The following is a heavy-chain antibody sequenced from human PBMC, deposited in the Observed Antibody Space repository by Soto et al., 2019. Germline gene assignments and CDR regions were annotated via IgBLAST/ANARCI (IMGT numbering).Heavy chain of an antibody. Sequence: SVKVSCKASGGTFSSYAISWVRQAPGQGLEWMGGIIPIFGTANYAQKFQGRVTITADESTSTAYMEMSSLRSEDTAVYYFVKVKGWGILLVPADNWFDPGGKEPLVTVS. V-gene: IGHV1-69*13. D-gene: IGHD2-2*01. CDR1: GGTFSSYA. CDR2: IIPIFGTA. CDR3: VKVKGWGILLVPADNWFDP. J-gene: IGHJ5*02.